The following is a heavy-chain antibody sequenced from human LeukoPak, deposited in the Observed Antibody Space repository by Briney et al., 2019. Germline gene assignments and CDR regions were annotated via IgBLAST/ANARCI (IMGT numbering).Heavy chain of an antibody. V-gene: IGHV4-59*01. CDR2: IYYSGST. CDR3: ARRYEGKDYYYMDV. J-gene: IGHJ6*03. CDR1: GGSISSYY. Sequence: PSETLSLTCTVSGGSISSYYWSWIRQPPGKGLEWIGYIYYSGSTNYNPSLKSRVTISVDTSKKQFSLKLSSVTAADTAVYYCARRYEGKDYYYMDVWGKGTTVTVSS. D-gene: IGHD1-1*01.